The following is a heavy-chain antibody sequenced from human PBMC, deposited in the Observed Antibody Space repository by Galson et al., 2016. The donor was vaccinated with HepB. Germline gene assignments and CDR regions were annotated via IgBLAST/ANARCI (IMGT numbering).Heavy chain of an antibody. CDR2: IDWDDDK. V-gene: IGHV2-70*04. CDR3: ARMIGSIGTRHLDY. D-gene: IGHD1-14*01. J-gene: IGHJ4*02. Sequence: PALVKPTQTLTLTCTFSGFSLTTTEMRVTWIRQPPGKALEWLARIDWDDDKYYSTSLKTRLTVSKDTSKNQVVFTMTNMDLADTATYYCARMIGSIGTRHLDYWGQGILITVSS. CDR1: GFSLTTTEMR.